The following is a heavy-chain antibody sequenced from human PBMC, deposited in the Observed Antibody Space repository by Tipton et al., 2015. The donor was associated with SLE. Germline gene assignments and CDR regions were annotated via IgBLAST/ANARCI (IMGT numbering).Heavy chain of an antibody. CDR1: GGSISSYY. D-gene: IGHD3-10*01. CDR3: ARDRGGYYFDY. CDR2: ISYSGST. Sequence: TLSLTCTVSGGSISSYYWSWIRQPPGKGLEWIGYISYSGSTNYNPSLKSRITIAVDTSKNQFSLKLSSVTAADTAVYYCARDRGGYYFDYWGQGTLVTVSS. J-gene: IGHJ4*02. V-gene: IGHV4-59*01.